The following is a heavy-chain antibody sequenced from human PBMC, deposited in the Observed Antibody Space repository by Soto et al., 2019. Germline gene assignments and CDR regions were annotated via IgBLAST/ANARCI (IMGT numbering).Heavy chain of an antibody. CDR3: AGNGGYPX. Sequence: PGGSLRLSCAATGFTLRTNGMSWFRQAPGKGLEWVSSILGSGGDTYYADSLKGRFTISRDNSKNTLYLKLNSLGAEDTALYYCAGNGGYPXLGQGTLVTVSX. J-gene: IGHJ4*02. D-gene: IGHD2-8*01. CDR1: GFTLRTNG. CDR2: ILGSGGDT. V-gene: IGHV3-23*01.